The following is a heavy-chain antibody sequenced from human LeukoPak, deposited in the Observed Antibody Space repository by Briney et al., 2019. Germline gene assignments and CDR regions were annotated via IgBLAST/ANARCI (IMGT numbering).Heavy chain of an antibody. D-gene: IGHD6-13*01. J-gene: IGHJ1*01. V-gene: IGHV3-30*03. CDR3: ARASGYSSSWYSNEEYFQH. CDR1: GFTFSSYA. Sequence: GGSLRLSCAASGFTFSSYAMHWVRQAPGKGLEWVSTISYEVSNTYYADSVKGRFTISRDHSKQTLYLQMNSLRAEDTAVYYCARASGYSSSWYSNEEYFQHWGQGTLVTVSS. CDR2: ISYEVSNT.